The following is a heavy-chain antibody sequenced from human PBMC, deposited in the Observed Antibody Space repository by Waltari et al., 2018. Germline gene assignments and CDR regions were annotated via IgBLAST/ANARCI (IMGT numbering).Heavy chain of an antibody. J-gene: IGHJ5*02. CDR2: LNNGGDYK. V-gene: IGHV3-21*06. Sequence: VRWVESGGGRVEPGDSLRLSCVGAGLGFDEYSMNWVRQAPGKGLEWVSSLNNGGDYKGYADSVEGRFTISRDNDKNTLYLQMNDLRVDDTAIYYCARGKAFDPWGQGTRVNVSS. CDR1: GLGFDEYS. CDR3: ARGKAFDP.